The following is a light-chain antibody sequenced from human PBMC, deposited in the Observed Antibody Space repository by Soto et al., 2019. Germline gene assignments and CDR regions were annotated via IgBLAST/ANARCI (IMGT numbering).Light chain of an antibody. J-gene: IGKJ5*01. CDR1: QSVSRY. V-gene: IGKV3-11*01. Sequence: EIVLTHSPATLSLSPGEGATLSSRASQSVSRYLAWYQQKPGQAPRLLIYDASNRATGIPARFSGSGSGTDFTLTISSLEPEDFAVYYCQQRSNWPPITFGQGTRLEIK. CDR3: QQRSNWPPIT. CDR2: DAS.